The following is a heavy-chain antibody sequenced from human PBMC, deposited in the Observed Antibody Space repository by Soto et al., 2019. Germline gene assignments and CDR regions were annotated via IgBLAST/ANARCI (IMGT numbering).Heavy chain of an antibody. CDR2: ISYDGSNK. Sequence: QVQLVESGGGVVQPGRSLRLSCAASGFTFSSYGMHWVRQAPVKGLEWVAVISYDGSNKYYADSVKGRFTISRDNSKNTLYLQMNSLRAEDTAVYYCANHPPGYYYYYGMDVWGKGTTVTVSS. J-gene: IGHJ6*04. V-gene: IGHV3-30*18. CDR3: ANHPPGYYYYYGMDV. CDR1: GFTFSSYG.